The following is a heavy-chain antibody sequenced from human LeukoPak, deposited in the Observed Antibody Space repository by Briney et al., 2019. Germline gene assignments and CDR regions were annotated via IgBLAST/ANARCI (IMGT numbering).Heavy chain of an antibody. D-gene: IGHD6-25*01. Sequence: GGSLRLSCAASGFTFDIYVMNWVRQAPGKGLEWVSVIYSGTNTYYADSVKGRFIISRDNPKNMLYLQMNSLRAEDTAVYYCARVASGTLDYWGQGTLVTVSS. CDR2: IYSGTNT. V-gene: IGHV3-53*01. CDR3: ARVASGTLDY. J-gene: IGHJ4*02. CDR1: GFTFDIYV.